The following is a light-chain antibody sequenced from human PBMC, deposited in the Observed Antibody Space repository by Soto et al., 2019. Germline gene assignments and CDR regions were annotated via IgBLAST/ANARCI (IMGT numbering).Light chain of an antibody. CDR1: QTISSW. CDR2: KAS. V-gene: IGKV1-5*03. Sequence: DIQMTQSPSTLSGSVGDRVTITCRASQTISSWLAWYQQKPGKAPKLLIYKASTLKSGVPSRFSGIGSGTEFTLASSSLQPDDFATYYGQHYNSYSEAFGQGTKVELK. CDR3: QHYNSYSEA. J-gene: IGKJ1*01.